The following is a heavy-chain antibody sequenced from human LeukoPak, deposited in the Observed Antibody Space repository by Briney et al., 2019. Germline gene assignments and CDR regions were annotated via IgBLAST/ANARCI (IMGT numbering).Heavy chain of an antibody. CDR2: INWNGGST. CDR3: ARESGSSGWFSTYYYYMDV. V-gene: IGHV3-20*04. J-gene: IGHJ6*03. D-gene: IGHD6-19*01. Sequence: PGGSLRLSCAASGFTFDDYGMSWVRQAPGKGLEWVSGINWNGGSTGYADSVKGRFTISRDNAKNSLYLQMNSLRAEDTALYYCARESGSSGWFSTYYYYMDVWGKGTTVTVSS. CDR1: GFTFDDYG.